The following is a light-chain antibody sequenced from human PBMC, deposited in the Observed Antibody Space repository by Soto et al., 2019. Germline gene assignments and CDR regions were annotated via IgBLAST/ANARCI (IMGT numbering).Light chain of an antibody. CDR1: SGYSNYK. V-gene: IGLV9-49*01. Sequence: QTVVTQPPSASASLGASVTLTCNLSSGYSNYKVDWYQQRPGKGPRFVMRVGTGGIVGSKGDGIPDRFSVLGSGLNRYLTIKNIQEEDESDYHCGADHGSGSNFAVVFGGGTSSPS. CDR3: GADHGSGSNFAVV. CDR2: VGTGGIVG. J-gene: IGLJ2*01.